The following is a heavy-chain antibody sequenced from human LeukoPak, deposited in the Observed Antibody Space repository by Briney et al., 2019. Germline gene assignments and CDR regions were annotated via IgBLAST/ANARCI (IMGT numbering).Heavy chain of an antibody. CDR3: ARLLRWVYYFDY. J-gene: IGHJ4*02. CDR2: IYYSGST. D-gene: IGHD4-23*01. CDR1: GGSISNNNYY. V-gene: IGHV4-39*01. Sequence: SETLSLTCTVSGGSISNNNYYWGWIRQPPGKGLEWIGSIYYSGSTYYNPSLRSRVTISVDTSKDQSSLKLSSVTAADTAVYYCARLLRWVYYFDYWGQGTLVIVSS.